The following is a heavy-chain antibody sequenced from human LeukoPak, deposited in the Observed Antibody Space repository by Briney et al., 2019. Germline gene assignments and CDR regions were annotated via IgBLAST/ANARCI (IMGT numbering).Heavy chain of an antibody. J-gene: IGHJ5*02. CDR1: GFTFSSYS. Sequence: GGSLRLSCAASGFTFSSYSMNWVRQAPGKGLEWVSSISSSSSYIYYADSVKGRFAISRDNAKNSLYLQMNSLRAEGTAVYYCARSPTLYNWFDPWGQGTLVTVSS. V-gene: IGHV3-21*01. CDR2: ISSSSSYI. CDR3: ARSPTLYNWFDP.